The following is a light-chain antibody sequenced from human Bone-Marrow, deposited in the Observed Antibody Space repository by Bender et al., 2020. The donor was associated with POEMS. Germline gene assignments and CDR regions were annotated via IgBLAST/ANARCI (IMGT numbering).Light chain of an antibody. CDR1: STDVGFYNY. CDR3: SSYTTSSTVV. Sequence: QSALTQPASVSGSPGQSITISCTGTSTDVGFYNYVSWYQQQHPGKAPKLMIFEVSNRPSGVSNRFSGSKSGDTASLTISGLQAEDEADYYCSSYTTSSTVVFGGGTKLTV. V-gene: IGLV2-14*01. CDR2: EVS. J-gene: IGLJ2*01.